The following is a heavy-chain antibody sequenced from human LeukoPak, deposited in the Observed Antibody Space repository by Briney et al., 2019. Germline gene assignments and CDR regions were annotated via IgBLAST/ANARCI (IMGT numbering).Heavy chain of an antibody. CDR3: ARGSVVRGFDY. V-gene: IGHV6-1*01. CDR2: TYYRSKWYN. Sequence: SQTLSLTCAISGDSVSSNSAAWNWIRQSPPRGLEWLGRTYYRSKWYNDFAVSVKSRMTINPDTSKNQFSLQLNSVTPEDTAVYYCARGSVVRGFDYWGQGTLVTVSS. CDR1: GDSVSSNSAA. D-gene: IGHD2-15*01. J-gene: IGHJ4*02.